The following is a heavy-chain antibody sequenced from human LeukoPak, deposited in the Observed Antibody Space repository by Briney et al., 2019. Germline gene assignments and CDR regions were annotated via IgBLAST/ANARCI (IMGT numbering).Heavy chain of an antibody. J-gene: IGHJ6*02. D-gene: IGHD3-10*01. CDR1: GFTFSSYV. CDR3: ARISATLGELPYYYGMDV. Sequence: GGSLRLSCAASGFTFSSYVMHWVRQAPGKGMEWVAVIWYDGSNKYYADSVKGRFTISRDNSKNTLYLQMNSLRAEDTAVYYCARISATLGELPYYYGMDVWGQGTTVTVSS. V-gene: IGHV3-33*01. CDR2: IWYDGSNK.